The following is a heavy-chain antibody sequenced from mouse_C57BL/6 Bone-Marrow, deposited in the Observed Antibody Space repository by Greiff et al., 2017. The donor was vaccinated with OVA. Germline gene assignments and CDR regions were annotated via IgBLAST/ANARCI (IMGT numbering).Heavy chain of an antibody. CDR3: ARGDVLFYALDY. Sequence: VQLQQSGAELARPGASVKLSCKASGYTFTSYGISWVKQRTGQGLEWIGEIYPRSGNTYYNEKFKGKATLTADKSSSTAYMELRSLTSEDSAVYFCARGDVLFYALDYWGRGTSVTVTA. CDR2: IYPRSGNT. V-gene: IGHV1-81*01. CDR1: GYTFTSYG. J-gene: IGHJ4*01.